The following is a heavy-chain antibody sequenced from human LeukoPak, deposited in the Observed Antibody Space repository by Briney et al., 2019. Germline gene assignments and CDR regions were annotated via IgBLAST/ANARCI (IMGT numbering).Heavy chain of an antibody. J-gene: IGHJ4*02. CDR3: ARGRGGLRYYDSSSYLPLIY. Sequence: SETLSLTCAVYGGSFSGYYWSWIRQPPGKGLEWIGEINHSGSTNYNPSLKSRVTISVDTSKNQFSLKLSSVTAADTAVYYCARGRGGLRYYDSSSYLPLIYWGQGTLFTVSS. D-gene: IGHD3-22*01. CDR1: GGSFSGYY. CDR2: INHSGST. V-gene: IGHV4-34*01.